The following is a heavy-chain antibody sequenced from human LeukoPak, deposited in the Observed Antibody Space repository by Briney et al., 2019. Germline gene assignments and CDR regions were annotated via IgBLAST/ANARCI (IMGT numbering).Heavy chain of an antibody. J-gene: IGHJ4*02. D-gene: IGHD4-23*01. CDR3: LTYYGGNADFH. CDR1: GFTFSSYA. Sequence: GGSLRLSCAASGFTFSSYAMHWVRQAPGKGLEWVAVISYDGSNKYYADSVKGRFTISRDNSKNTLYLQMNSLRAEDTAVYYCLTYYGGNADFHLGQGTLVTVSS. CDR2: ISYDGSNK. V-gene: IGHV3-30-3*01.